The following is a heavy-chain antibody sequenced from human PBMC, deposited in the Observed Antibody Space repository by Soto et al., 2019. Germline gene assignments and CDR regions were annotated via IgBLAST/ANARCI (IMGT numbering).Heavy chain of an antibody. CDR3: ARDSHIAARRWRFSCFDT. CDR1: GFPSCSYS. J-gene: IGHJ5*01. CDR2: LRSSDRSI. Sequence: GGWRRLSCSPSGFPSCSYSMSWFRQASGRELKWRSYLRSSDRSIYYTDSVKGRFTISRHNAKNSLYMQMNSQKAEDKAVYYCARDSHIAARRWRFSCFDTQDQGSLVTVSS. D-gene: IGHD6-6*01. V-gene: IGHV3-11*01.